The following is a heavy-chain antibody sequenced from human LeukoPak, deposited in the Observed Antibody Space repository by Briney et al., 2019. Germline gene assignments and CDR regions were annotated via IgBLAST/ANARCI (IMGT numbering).Heavy chain of an antibody. CDR2: IYCSGTT. D-gene: IGHD3-10*01. J-gene: IGHJ4*02. CDR3: ARDSYYYGSGSYKAPWYFDY. V-gene: IGHV4-59*01. CDR1: GGSISRSY. Sequence: SETLSLTCTVSGGSISRSYGSWIRQPPGKGQEWLGYIYCSGTTNYNPSLKSRVTISVDTSKNQFSLKLSSVTAADTAVYYCARDSYYYGSGSYKAPWYFDYWGQGTLVTVSS.